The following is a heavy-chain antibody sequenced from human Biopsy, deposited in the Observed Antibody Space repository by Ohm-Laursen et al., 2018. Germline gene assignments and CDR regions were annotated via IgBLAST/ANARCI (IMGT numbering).Heavy chain of an antibody. Sequence: SLRLSCAASGFTFDDYALHWVRQAPGKGLEWVSGISWNGGNIGYADSVKGRFTISRDNAKNSLYLQMNSLRVEDTALYFCARLGELHGLWYFDFWGQGALVTVSS. V-gene: IGHV3-9*01. CDR3: ARLGELHGLWYFDF. J-gene: IGHJ4*02. CDR1: GFTFDDYA. CDR2: ISWNGGNI. D-gene: IGHD2-21*01.